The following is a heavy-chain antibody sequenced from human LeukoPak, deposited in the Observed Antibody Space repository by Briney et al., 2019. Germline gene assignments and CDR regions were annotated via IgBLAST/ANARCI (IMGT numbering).Heavy chain of an antibody. Sequence: SETLSLTCTVSGGSIGTYYWSWIRQFPGKGLEWIGYIYHSGNTSCNPSLKSRVTISVDTSKNQFSLKLRSVTAADTAVYYCARNLYDDSGSMGIYTFDNWGQGTLVTVSS. CDR2: IYHSGNT. CDR3: ARNLYDDSGSMGIYTFDN. V-gene: IGHV4-59*01. D-gene: IGHD3-22*01. CDR1: GGSIGTYY. J-gene: IGHJ4*02.